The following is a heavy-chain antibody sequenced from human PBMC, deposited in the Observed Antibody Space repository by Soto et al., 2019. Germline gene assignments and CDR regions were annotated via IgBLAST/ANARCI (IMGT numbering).Heavy chain of an antibody. CDR1: GFTFSSYW. V-gene: IGHV3-7*01. CDR3: ARTYYDYIWGSEGVYYFDY. J-gene: IGHJ4*02. Sequence: GESLKISCAASGFTFSSYWMSWVRQAPGKGLEWVANIKQDGSEKYYVDSVKGRFTISRDNAKNSLYLQMNSLRAEDPAVYYCARTYYDYIWGSEGVYYFDYWGQGTLVTVSS. D-gene: IGHD3-16*01. CDR2: IKQDGSEK.